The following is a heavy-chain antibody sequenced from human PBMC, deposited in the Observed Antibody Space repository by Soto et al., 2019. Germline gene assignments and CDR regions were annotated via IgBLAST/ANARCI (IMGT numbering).Heavy chain of an antibody. Sequence: EVQLVESGGGLVQPGGSLRLSCAASGFTFSSYSMNWVRKAPGKGLEWVSYISSSSTTKYYADSVKGRFTISRDNAKNSLYLQMNSLRADDTAVYYCARDGCSGSNCLNWFDPWGQGTLVTVSS. D-gene: IGHD2-15*01. CDR2: ISSSSTTK. CDR1: GFTFSSYS. V-gene: IGHV3-48*01. CDR3: ARDGCSGSNCLNWFDP. J-gene: IGHJ5*02.